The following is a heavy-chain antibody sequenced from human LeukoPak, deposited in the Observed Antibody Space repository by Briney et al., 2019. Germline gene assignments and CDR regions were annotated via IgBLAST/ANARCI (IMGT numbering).Heavy chain of an antibody. V-gene: IGHV4-31*03. CDR1: GGSISSGGYY. D-gene: IGHD1-26*01. J-gene: IGHJ4*02. CDR2: IYYSGST. CDR3: ALVGARRVSFDY. Sequence: SETLFLTCTVSGGSISSGGYYWSWIRQHPGKGLEWIGYIYYSGSTYYNPSLKSRVTISVDTSKNQFSLKLSSVTAADAAVYHCALVGARRVSFDYWGQGTLVTVSS.